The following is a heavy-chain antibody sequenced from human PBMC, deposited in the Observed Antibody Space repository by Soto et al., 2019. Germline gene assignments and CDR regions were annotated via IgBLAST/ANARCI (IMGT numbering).Heavy chain of an antibody. CDR3: ARDNGSGPSWFDP. J-gene: IGHJ5*02. Sequence: SETLSLTCTVSGGSIGSGDYYWSWIRQPPGKGLEWIGYIYYSGNTYYNPSLKSRVTISVDTSKNQFSLKPSSVTAADTAVYYCARDNGSGPSWFDPWGQGTLVTVSS. CDR2: IYYSGNT. CDR1: GGSIGSGDYY. V-gene: IGHV4-30-4*01. D-gene: IGHD3-10*01.